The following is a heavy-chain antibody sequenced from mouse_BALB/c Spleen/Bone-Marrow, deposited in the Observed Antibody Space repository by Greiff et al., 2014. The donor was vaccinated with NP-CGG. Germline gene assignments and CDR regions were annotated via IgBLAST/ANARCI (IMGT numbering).Heavy chain of an antibody. Sequence: VQLVESGPDLVAPSQSLSITCTVSGFSLTLYGVHWVRQSPGKGLEWLVVIWSDGTTTYNSALKSRLSISKENSKSQVFLKLNSLQTDDTAMYYCARHERGYPYAMDYWGQGTSVTVSS. CDR3: ARHERGYPYAMDY. V-gene: IGHV2-6-2*01. D-gene: IGHD2-2*01. CDR1: GFSLTLYG. CDR2: IWSDGTT. J-gene: IGHJ4*01.